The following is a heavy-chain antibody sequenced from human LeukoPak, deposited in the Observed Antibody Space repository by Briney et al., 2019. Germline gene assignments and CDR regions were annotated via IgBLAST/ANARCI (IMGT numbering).Heavy chain of an antibody. CDR2: ISAYNGNT. V-gene: IGHV1-18*04. J-gene: IGHJ4*02. D-gene: IGHD6-19*01. CDR1: GYTFTSYY. CDR3: AREGSSGSPDY. Sequence: GASVKVSCKASGYTFTSYYMHWVRQAPGQGLEWMGWISAYNGNTNYAQKLQGRVTMTTDTSTSTAYMELRSLRSDDTAVYYCAREGSSGSPDYWGQGTLVTVSS.